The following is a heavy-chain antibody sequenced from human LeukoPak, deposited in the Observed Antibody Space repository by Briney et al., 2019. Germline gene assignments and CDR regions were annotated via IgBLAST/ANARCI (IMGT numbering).Heavy chain of an antibody. Sequence: GGSLRLSCAASGFTFTTYAMGWVRQAPGKGLEWVSAISGSGGSTYYADSVKGRFTISRDNSKNTLYLQMNSLRAEDTAIYYCAKDHQWLVRSLFDYWGQGTLVTVSS. CDR3: AKDHQWLVRSLFDY. CDR2: ISGSGGST. D-gene: IGHD6-19*01. CDR1: GFTFTTYA. V-gene: IGHV3-23*01. J-gene: IGHJ4*02.